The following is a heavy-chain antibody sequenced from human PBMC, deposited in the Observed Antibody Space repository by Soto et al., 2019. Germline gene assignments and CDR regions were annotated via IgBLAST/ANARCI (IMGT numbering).Heavy chain of an antibody. J-gene: IGHJ6*04. CDR2: INSETSGGTT. CDR3: AKDEVGAVYYYSYGMDV. V-gene: IGHV3-15*01. Sequence: GGSLRLSCAASGFTFSNAWMTWVRQAPGKGLEWVGRINSETSGGTTDYAAPVKGRFTISRDDSKNTLYLQMNSLRAEDTAVYYCAKDEVGAVYYYSYGMDVWGKGTTVTVSS. D-gene: IGHD1-26*01. CDR1: GFTFSNAW.